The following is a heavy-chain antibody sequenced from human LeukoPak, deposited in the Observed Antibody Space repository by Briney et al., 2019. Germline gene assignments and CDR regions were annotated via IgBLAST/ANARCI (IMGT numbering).Heavy chain of an antibody. Sequence: PSETLSLTCTVSGGSISSYYWSWIRQPPGKGLEWIGYIYDSGSTNYNPSLKSRVTISVDTSENQFSLKLGSVTAADTAVYYCARVGGTNYYYYGMDVWGQGTTVTVSS. CDR1: GGSISSYY. V-gene: IGHV4-59*01. CDR3: ARVGGTNYYYYGMDV. J-gene: IGHJ6*02. D-gene: IGHD1-1*01. CDR2: IYDSGST.